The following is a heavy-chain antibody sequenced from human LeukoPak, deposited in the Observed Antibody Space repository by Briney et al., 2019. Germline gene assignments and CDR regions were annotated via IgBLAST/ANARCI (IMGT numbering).Heavy chain of an antibody. J-gene: IGHJ5*02. Sequence: GGSLRLSCAASGFTFSDYYMSWIRQAPGKGLGWVSYISSSGSTIYYADSVKGRFTISGDNAKNSLYLQMNSLRAGDTAVYYCARGDDFWSGYTLNWFDPWGQGTLVTVSS. CDR3: ARGDDFWSGYTLNWFDP. D-gene: IGHD3-3*01. CDR1: GFTFSDYY. CDR2: ISSSGSTI. V-gene: IGHV3-11*01.